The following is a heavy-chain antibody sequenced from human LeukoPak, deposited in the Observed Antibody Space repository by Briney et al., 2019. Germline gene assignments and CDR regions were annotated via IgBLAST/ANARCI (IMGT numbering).Heavy chain of an antibody. Sequence: SGGSLRLSCAASGFTFSSYSMNWVRQAPGKGLEWVSSISSSSSYIYYADSVKGRFTISRDNAKNSLYLQMNSLRAEDTAVYYCARDSGVFQTGLRGLSSSRSTDYWGQGTLVTVSS. D-gene: IGHD4-17*01. J-gene: IGHJ4*02. CDR3: ARDSGVFQTGLRGLSSSRSTDY. CDR1: GFTFSSYS. CDR2: ISSSSSYI. V-gene: IGHV3-21*01.